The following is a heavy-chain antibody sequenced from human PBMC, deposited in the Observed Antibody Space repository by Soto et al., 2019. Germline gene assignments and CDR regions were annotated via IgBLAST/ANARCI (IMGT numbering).Heavy chain of an antibody. V-gene: IGHV1-8*01. CDR1: GYTFTSYD. D-gene: IGHD5-12*01. CDR2: MNPHSGNT. J-gene: IGHJ4*02. Sequence: ASVKVSCKASGYTFTSYDINWVRQATGQGLEWMGWMNPHSGNTGYAQKFQGRVTMTRNTSISTAYMELSSLRSEDTAVYYCACMGGYDFRGAFDFRGQGSLVTVSS. CDR3: ACMGGYDFRGAFDF.